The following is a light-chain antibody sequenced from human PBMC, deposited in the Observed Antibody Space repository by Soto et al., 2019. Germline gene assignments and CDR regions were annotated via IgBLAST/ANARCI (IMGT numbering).Light chain of an antibody. Sequence: EIVLTQSPATLSLSPGERATLSCRASQSVGSNLAWYQQTPGQAPRLLIYDVSNRATGIPARFSGSGSGTDFTLNISSLEPEDFAVYYCQQRSNWPAYSFGQGTKL. V-gene: IGKV3-11*01. CDR1: QSVGSN. CDR3: QQRSNWPAYS. J-gene: IGKJ2*03. CDR2: DVS.